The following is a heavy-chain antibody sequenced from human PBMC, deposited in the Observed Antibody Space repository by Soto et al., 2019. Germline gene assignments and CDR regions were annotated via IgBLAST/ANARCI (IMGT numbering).Heavy chain of an antibody. CDR1: GFTFSSYG. D-gene: IGHD3-10*01. J-gene: IGHJ4*02. CDR3: AKRYYYGSGSSWYYLDY. CDR2: ILYDGSNK. Sequence: QVQLVESGGGVVQPGRSLRLSCAASGFTFSSYGMHWVRQAPGKGLEWVAVILYDGSNKYYADSVKGRFTISRDNSKXTRYLQMNSLRAEDTAVYYCAKRYYYGSGSSWYYLDYWGQGTLVTVSS. V-gene: IGHV3-30*18.